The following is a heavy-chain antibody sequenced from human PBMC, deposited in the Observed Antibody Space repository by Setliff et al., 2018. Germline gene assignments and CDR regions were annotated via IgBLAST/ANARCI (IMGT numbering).Heavy chain of an antibody. V-gene: IGHV4-39*01. J-gene: IGHJ4*02. Sequence: SETLSLTCTVSGDSINTPTYHWGWVRQPPGKGLEWIGLIYYTGITYYNPSLKSRVTISEDMSENQISLKLNPVTAADTAVYFCARARDGIDFDYFDYWGRGTPVTVSS. CDR1: GDSINTPTYH. CDR3: ARARDGIDFDYFDY. CDR2: IYYTGIT.